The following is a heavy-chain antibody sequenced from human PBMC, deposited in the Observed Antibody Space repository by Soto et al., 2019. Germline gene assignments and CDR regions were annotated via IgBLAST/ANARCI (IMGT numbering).Heavy chain of an antibody. CDR3: ARARPGDYYYYYGMDV. D-gene: IGHD7-27*01. CDR1: GGSISSGGYS. CDR2: IYHSGST. V-gene: IGHV4-30-2*01. Sequence: SETLSLTCAVSGGSISSGGYSWSWIRQPPGKGLEWIGYIYHSGSTYYNPSLKSRVTISVDRSKNQFSLKLSSVTAADTAVYYCARARPGDYYYYYGMDVWGQGTTVTVSS. J-gene: IGHJ6*02.